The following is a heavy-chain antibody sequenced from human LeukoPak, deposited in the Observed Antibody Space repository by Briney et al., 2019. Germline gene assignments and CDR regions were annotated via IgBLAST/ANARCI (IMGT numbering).Heavy chain of an antibody. J-gene: IGHJ4*02. Sequence: SETLSLTCTVSGGSISSYYWSWIRQPAGKGLEWIGRIYISGSTNYNPSLKSRVTMSVDTSKNQFSLKLSSVTAADTAVYYCARARRPGGYASGFFDYWGQGTLVTVSS. CDR3: ARARRPGGYASGFFDY. D-gene: IGHD3-10*01. CDR2: IYISGST. CDR1: GGSISSYY. V-gene: IGHV4-4*07.